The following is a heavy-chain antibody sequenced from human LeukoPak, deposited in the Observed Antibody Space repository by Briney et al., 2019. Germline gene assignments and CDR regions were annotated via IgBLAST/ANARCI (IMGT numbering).Heavy chain of an antibody. J-gene: IGHJ4*02. CDR1: GFTFSSYS. D-gene: IGHD3-22*01. Sequence: GGFLRLSCAASGFTFSSYSMNWVRQAPGKGLEWVSSISSSSSYIYYADSVKGRFTISRDNAKNSLYLQMNSLRAEDTAAYYCARDGSQAWLFDFDYWGQETLVTVSS. CDR3: ARDGSQAWLFDFDY. V-gene: IGHV3-21*01. CDR2: ISSSSSYI.